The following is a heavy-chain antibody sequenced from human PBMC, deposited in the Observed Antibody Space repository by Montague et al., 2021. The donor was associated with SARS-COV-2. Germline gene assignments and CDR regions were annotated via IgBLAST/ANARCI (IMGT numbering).Heavy chain of an antibody. CDR3: ASDSDYYDSSAGYYYGMDV. J-gene: IGHJ6*02. CDR1: GGSISSYY. V-gene: IGHV4-59*01. D-gene: IGHD3-22*01. Sequence: SETLSLTCTVSGGSISSYYWSWIRQPPGKGLEWIGYIYYSGSTNYNPSLKSRVTISVDTSKNQFSLKLSSVTAADTAVYYCASDSDYYDSSAGYYYGMDVWGQGTTVTVSS. CDR2: IYYSGST.